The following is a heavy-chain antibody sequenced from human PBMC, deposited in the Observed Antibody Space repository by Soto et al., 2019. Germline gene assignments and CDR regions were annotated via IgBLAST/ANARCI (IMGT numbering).Heavy chain of an antibody. CDR3: ARDGDDFWSGSSNYGMDV. D-gene: IGHD3-3*01. Sequence: PGGSLRLSCAASGFTFISYEMNWVRQAPGKGLEWISYITSSGSTTYYADSVKGRFTISRDNAKNSLYLQMNSLRAEDTAVYYCARDGDDFWSGSSNYGMDVWGQGTTVTVSS. CDR1: GFTFISYE. V-gene: IGHV3-48*03. J-gene: IGHJ6*02. CDR2: ITSSGSTT.